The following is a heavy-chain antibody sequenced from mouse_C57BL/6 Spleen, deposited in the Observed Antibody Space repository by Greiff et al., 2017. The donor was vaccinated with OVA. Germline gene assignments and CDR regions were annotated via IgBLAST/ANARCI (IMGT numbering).Heavy chain of an antibody. J-gene: IGHJ1*03. CDR2: INPSSGYT. D-gene: IGHD2-4*01. Sequence: QVQLKESGAELAKPGASVKLSCKASGYTFTSYWMHWVKQRPGQGLEWIGYINPSSGYTKYNQKFKDKATLTADKSSSTAYMQLSSLTYEDSAVYYCARSPDYDWWYFDVWGTGTTVTVSS. V-gene: IGHV1-7*01. CDR3: ARSPDYDWWYFDV. CDR1: GYTFTSYW.